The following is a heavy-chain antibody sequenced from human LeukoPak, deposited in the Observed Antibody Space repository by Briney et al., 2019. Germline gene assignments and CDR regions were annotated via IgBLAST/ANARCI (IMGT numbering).Heavy chain of an antibody. J-gene: IGHJ4*02. V-gene: IGHV4-31*03. D-gene: IGHD6-19*01. CDR3: ARYDSSGQTDY. CDR2: IYYSGST. Sequence: SETLSLTCTVSGGSISSGGYYWSWIRQHPGKGLEWIGYIYYSGSTYYNPSLKSRVTISVDTSKNQFSLKLSSVTAADTAVYYSARYDSSGQTDYWGQGTLDTVSS. CDR1: GGSISSGGYY.